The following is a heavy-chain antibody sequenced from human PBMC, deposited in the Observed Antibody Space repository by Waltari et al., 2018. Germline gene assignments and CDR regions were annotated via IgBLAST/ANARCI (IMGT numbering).Heavy chain of an antibody. J-gene: IGHJ5*02. CDR1: GFTFSSYG. CDR3: ARDSGLGGGWFDP. Sequence: QVQLVESGGGVVQPGRSLRLSCAASGFTFSSYGLPWFREAPGKGLEWVAVIWYDGSNKYYADSVKGRFTISRDNSKNTLYLQMNSLRAEDTAVYYCARDSGLGGGWFDPWGQGTLVTVSS. D-gene: IGHD3-10*01. CDR2: IWYDGSNK. V-gene: IGHV3-33*01.